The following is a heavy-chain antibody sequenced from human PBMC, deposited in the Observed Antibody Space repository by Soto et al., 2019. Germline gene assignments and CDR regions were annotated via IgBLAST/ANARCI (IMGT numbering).Heavy chain of an antibody. V-gene: IGHV1-18*01. CDR3: ARDRRIAVDGTVDY. D-gene: IGHD6-19*01. Sequence: QVQLVQSGAEVKKPGASVKVSCKASGYTFTSYGISWVRQTPGQGLEWRGWISAYNGNTNYAQKLQDRVTMTTDTSTSTAYMELRSLRSDDTAVYYCARDRRIAVDGTVDYWGQGTLVTVAS. J-gene: IGHJ4*02. CDR2: ISAYNGNT. CDR1: GYTFTSYG.